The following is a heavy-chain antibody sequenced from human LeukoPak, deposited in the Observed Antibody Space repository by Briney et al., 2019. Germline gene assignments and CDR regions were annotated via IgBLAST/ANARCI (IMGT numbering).Heavy chain of an antibody. J-gene: IGHJ4*02. D-gene: IGHD2-21*02. V-gene: IGHV5-51*01. CDR3: ARLDRSYCGGDCYFRIFDY. CDR1: GYSFSTYW. CDR2: IYPGDSDT. Sequence: GESLKISCKGSGYSFSTYWIGWVRQMPGKGLEWMGIIYPGDSDTRYSPSFQGQATISADKSISTAYLQWSSLKASDTAMYYCARLDRSYCGGDCYFRIFDYWGQGTLVTVSS.